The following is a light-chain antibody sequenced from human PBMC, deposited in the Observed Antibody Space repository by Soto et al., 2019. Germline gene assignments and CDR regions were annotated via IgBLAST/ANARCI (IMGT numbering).Light chain of an antibody. J-gene: IGLJ2*01. CDR3: ASWDTDVSAV. V-gene: IGLV1-51*01. Sequence: QSVLTQPPSVSAAPGKKVTISCSGTIFDVGNNFVSWYQHFPGTAPKLLIYDDDRRPSGIPDRFSASKSGTSATLCIARVQTGDEADYYCASWDTDVSAVFGGGTKLTVL. CDR2: DDD. CDR1: IFDVGNNF.